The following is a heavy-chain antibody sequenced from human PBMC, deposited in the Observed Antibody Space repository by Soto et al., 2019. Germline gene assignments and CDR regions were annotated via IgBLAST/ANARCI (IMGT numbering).Heavy chain of an antibody. D-gene: IGHD1-1*01. CDR1: GFAFANYA. Sequence: EVQLLESGGDLVQPGGSLRHSCAASGFAFANYAMTWVRQAPGKGLEWVSTIGGGGGSTYYADPVKGRFTISRDNSKNTVYLQMNSLRAEDTAVYFCAKERLGRGADYWGQGTLVTVSS. CDR2: IGGGGGST. J-gene: IGHJ4*02. CDR3: AKERLGRGADY. V-gene: IGHV3-23*01.